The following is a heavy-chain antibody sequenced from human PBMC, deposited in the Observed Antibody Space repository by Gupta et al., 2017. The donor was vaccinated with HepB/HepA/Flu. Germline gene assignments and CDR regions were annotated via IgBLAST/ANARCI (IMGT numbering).Heavy chain of an antibody. J-gene: IGHJ4*02. CDR2: ISRSGDAI. CDR1: GFLFSSYE. D-gene: IGHD6-13*01. V-gene: IGHV3-48*03. CDR3: ARDRGSSWHYPFDK. Sequence: EVQLVESGGGLVQPGGSLRLSCGTSGFLFSSYEMNWVRQAPGKGLEWLSHISRSGDAIYYADSVKGRFTISRDNAKKLLFLQMDSLTAEDTAVYYCARDRGSSWHYPFDKWGQGTLVTVSS.